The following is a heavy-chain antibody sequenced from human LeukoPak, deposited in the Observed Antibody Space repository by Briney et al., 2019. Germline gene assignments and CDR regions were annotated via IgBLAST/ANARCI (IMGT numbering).Heavy chain of an antibody. J-gene: IGHJ4*02. D-gene: IGHD5-18*01. Sequence: SVKVSCKASGGTFSSYAISWVRQAPGKGLEWMGRIIPIFGIANYAQKFQGRVTITADKSTSTAYMELSSLRSEDTAVYYCARSHSYGYVASGAFDYWGQGTLVTVSS. CDR3: ARSHSYGYVASGAFDY. CDR2: IIPIFGIA. CDR1: GGTFSSYA. V-gene: IGHV1-69*04.